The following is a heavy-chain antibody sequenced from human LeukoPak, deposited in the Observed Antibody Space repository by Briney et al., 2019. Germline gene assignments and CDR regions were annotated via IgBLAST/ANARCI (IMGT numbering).Heavy chain of an antibody. Sequence: GASVKVSCKASGYTFTGYYMHWVRQAPGQGLEWMGRINPNSGGTNYAQKVQGRVTMTRDTSISTAYMELSRLRSDDTAVYYCARVLFGSGYYHLGYWGQGTLVTVSS. J-gene: IGHJ4*02. V-gene: IGHV1-2*06. D-gene: IGHD3-22*01. CDR3: ARVLFGSGYYHLGY. CDR2: INPNSGGT. CDR1: GYTFTGYY.